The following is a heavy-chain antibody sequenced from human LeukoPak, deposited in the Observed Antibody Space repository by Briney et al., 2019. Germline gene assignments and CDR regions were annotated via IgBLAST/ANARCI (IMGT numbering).Heavy chain of an antibody. Sequence: SVKVSCKASGGTFSSYAISWVRQAPGQGLEWMGGIIPIFGTANHAQKFQGRVTITTDESTSTAYMELSSLRSEDTAVYYCARGKWELLRVLFGYWGQGTLVTVSS. CDR1: GGTFSSYA. V-gene: IGHV1-69*05. D-gene: IGHD1-26*01. CDR2: IIPIFGTA. J-gene: IGHJ4*02. CDR3: ARGKWELLRVLFGY.